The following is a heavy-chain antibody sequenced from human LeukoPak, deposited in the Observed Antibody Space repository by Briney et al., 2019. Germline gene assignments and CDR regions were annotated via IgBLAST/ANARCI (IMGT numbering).Heavy chain of an antibody. D-gene: IGHD5-18*01. CDR3: ARAHGYSYGFDY. J-gene: IGHJ4*02. V-gene: IGHV4-30-2*01. Sequence: SETLSLTCSVSGGSIGSGGYSWSWIRQPPGKGLEWIGYIYHSGSTYYNPSLKSRVTISVDRSKNQFSLKLSSVTAADTAVYYCARAHGYSYGFDYWGQGTLVTVSS. CDR2: IYHSGST. CDR1: GGSIGSGGYS.